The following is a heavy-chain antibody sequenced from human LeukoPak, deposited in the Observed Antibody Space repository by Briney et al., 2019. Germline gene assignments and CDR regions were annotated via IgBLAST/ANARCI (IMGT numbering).Heavy chain of an antibody. J-gene: IGHJ4*02. V-gene: IGHV4-30-4*01. Sequence: PSQTMSLTCTVSGGSISSGDYYWNWLRQPPGKGLEWIGYIYYSGSTYYNPSLKSRVTISVDTSKNQFSLKLSSVTAADTAVYYCARGSYGGSGTYWGQGTLVTVSS. D-gene: IGHD3-10*01. CDR2: IYYSGST. CDR1: GGSISSGDYY. CDR3: ARGSYGGSGTY.